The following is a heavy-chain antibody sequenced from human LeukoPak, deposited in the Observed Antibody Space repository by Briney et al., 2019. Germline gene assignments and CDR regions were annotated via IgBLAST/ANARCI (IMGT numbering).Heavy chain of an antibody. D-gene: IGHD4/OR15-4a*01. V-gene: IGHV4-38-2*01. CDR1: GYSISSGYY. CDR3: ARGGLTDHFDY. J-gene: IGHJ4*02. Sequence: SETLSLTCAVSGYSISSGYYWGWIRQPPGKGLEWIGSIYHSGSTYYNPSLKSRVTIFVDTSKNQFSLKLSSVTAADTAVYYCARGGLTDHFDYWGQGTLVTVSS. CDR2: IYHSGST.